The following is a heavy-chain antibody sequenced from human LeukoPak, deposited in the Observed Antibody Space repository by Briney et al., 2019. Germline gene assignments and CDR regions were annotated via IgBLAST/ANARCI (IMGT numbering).Heavy chain of an antibody. Sequence: GGSLRLSCAASGFTFSSYGMHWVRQAPGKGLEWVAFIRYDGSNKYYADSVKGRFTISRDNAKNSLYLQMNSLRAEDTAVYYCAREAESPDYYYYMDVWGKGTTVTVSS. CDR1: GFTFSSYG. CDR2: IRYDGSNK. V-gene: IGHV3-30*02. J-gene: IGHJ6*03. CDR3: AREAESPDYYYYMDV.